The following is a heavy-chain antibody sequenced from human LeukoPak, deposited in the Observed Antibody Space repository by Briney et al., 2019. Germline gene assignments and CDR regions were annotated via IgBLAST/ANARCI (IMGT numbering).Heavy chain of an antibody. D-gene: IGHD6-13*01. Sequence: GGSLRLSCAASGFTFSSYSMNWVRQASGKGLEWVPSISSSSSYIYYADSVKGRFTISRDNAKNSLYLQMNSLRAEDTAVYYCARVGYPGIAAAGGWSWFDPWGQGTLVTVSS. CDR1: GFTFSSYS. CDR2: ISSSSSYI. J-gene: IGHJ5*02. V-gene: IGHV3-21*04. CDR3: ARVGYPGIAAAGGWSWFDP.